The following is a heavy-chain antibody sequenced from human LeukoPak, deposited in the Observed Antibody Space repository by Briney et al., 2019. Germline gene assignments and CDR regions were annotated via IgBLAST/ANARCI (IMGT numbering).Heavy chain of an antibody. CDR1: GYTLTELS. CDR2: FDPEDGET. J-gene: IGHJ6*02. D-gene: IGHD4-17*01. V-gene: IGHV1-24*01. CDR3: ATDSALGGDLTSYYYYYGMDV. Sequence: ASVKVSCKVSGYTLTELSMHWVRQAPGKGLEWMGGFDPEDGETIYAQKFQGRVTMTEDTSTDTAYMELSSLRSEDTAVYYCATDSALGGDLTSYYYYYGMDVRGQGTTVTVSS.